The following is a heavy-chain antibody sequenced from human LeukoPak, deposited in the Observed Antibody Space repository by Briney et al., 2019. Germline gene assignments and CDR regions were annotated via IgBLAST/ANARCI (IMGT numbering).Heavy chain of an antibody. CDR3: ARETYSSSWFDY. V-gene: IGHV3-21*01. CDR1: GFTFSSYS. D-gene: IGHD6-13*01. J-gene: IGHJ4*02. Sequence: PGGSLRLSCAASGFTFSSYSMNWVRQAPGKGLEWVSSISSSSYIYYADSVKGRFTISRDNAKNSLYLQMNSLRAEDTAVYYCARETYSSSWFDYWGQGTLVTVSS. CDR2: ISSSSYI.